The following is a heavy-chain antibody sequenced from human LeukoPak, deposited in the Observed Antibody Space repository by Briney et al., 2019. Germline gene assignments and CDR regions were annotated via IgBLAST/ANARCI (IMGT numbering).Heavy chain of an antibody. J-gene: IGHJ4*02. CDR1: GFTFSSYS. CDR3: ARGRVSNSSIFDY. CDR2: ISSSSSYI. V-gene: IGHV3-21*01. Sequence: GGSLRLSCAASGFTFSSYSMNWVRQAPGKGLEWVSSISSSSSYIYYADSVKGRFTISRDNAKNSLYLQMNSLRAEDTAVYYCARGRVSNSSIFDYWGQGTLVTVSS. D-gene: IGHD6-6*01.